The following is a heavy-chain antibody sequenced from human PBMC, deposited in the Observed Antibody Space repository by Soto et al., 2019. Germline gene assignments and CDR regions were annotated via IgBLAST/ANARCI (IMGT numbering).Heavy chain of an antibody. Sequence: EVQLVESGGGLVKPGGSLRLSCAASGFTFSSYSMNWVRQAPGKGLEWVSSISSSSSYIYYADSVKGRFTISRDNAKNSLYLQMNSGRAEDTAVYYCAGGAAQWLVRGGYWGQGTLVTVSS. J-gene: IGHJ4*02. CDR1: GFTFSSYS. V-gene: IGHV3-21*01. CDR3: AGGAAQWLVRGGY. CDR2: ISSSSSYI. D-gene: IGHD6-19*01.